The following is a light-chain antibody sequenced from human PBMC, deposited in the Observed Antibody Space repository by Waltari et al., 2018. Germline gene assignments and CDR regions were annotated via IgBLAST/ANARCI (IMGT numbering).Light chain of an antibody. V-gene: IGKV1-5*03. J-gene: IGKJ1*01. CDR1: QSISSW. CDR2: KAS. CDR3: QQYNRYWT. Sequence: DIQMTQSPSTLSAPVGARVTIPCRASQSISSWLAWYQQKPGKAPKLLIYKASSLESGVPSRFSGSGSGTEFTLTIRSLQPDDFATYYCQQYNRYWTFGQGTKVEIK.